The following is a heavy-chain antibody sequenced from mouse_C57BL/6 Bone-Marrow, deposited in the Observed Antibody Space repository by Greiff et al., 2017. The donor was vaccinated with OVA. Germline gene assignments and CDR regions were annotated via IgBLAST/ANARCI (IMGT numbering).Heavy chain of an antibody. CDR1: GYTFTSYG. J-gene: IGHJ4*01. Sequence: QVQLKESGAELARPGASVKLSCKASGYTFTSYGISWVKQRPGQGLEWIGEIYPRSGNTYYNEKFKGKATLTADKSSSTAYMELRSLTSEDSAVYFCARRPYGYYAMDYWGQGTSVTVSS. CDR2: IYPRSGNT. CDR3: ARRPYGYYAMDY. V-gene: IGHV1-81*01. D-gene: IGHD1-1*01.